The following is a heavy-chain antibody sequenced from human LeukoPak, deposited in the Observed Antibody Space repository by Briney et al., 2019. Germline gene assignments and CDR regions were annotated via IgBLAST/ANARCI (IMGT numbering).Heavy chain of an antibody. V-gene: IGHV4-4*07. CDR3: AGTLNYYGSGSDFPYFDY. CDR2: IYTSGST. Sequence: SETLSLTCTVSGGSISSYYWSWIRQPAGKGLEWIGRIYTSGSTNYSPSLKSRVTMSVDTSKNQFSLKLSSVTAADTAVYYCAGTLNYYGSGSDFPYFDYWGQGTLVTVSS. CDR1: GGSISSYY. J-gene: IGHJ4*02. D-gene: IGHD3-10*01.